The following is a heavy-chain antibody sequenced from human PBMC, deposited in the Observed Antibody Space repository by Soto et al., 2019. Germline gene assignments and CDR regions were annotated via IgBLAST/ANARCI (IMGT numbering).Heavy chain of an antibody. D-gene: IGHD3-22*01. CDR2: INPSGGSA. V-gene: IGHV1-46*01. CDR3: AKGQSSADSSACPLHY. J-gene: IGHJ4*02. CDR1: GYSFTRYS. Sequence: ASVKVSCKASGYSFTRYSMHWVRQAPGQGLGWMGIINPSGGSANYAQKFQGRLTVTRDTSTSTVYMDLSSLRSEDTAMYYCAKGQSSADSSACPLHYWGQGTLVTVSS.